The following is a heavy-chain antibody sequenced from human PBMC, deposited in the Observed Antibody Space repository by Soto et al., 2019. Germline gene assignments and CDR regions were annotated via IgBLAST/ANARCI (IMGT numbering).Heavy chain of an antibody. CDR1: GFSLSTLGTC. CDR2: INWDNNK. Sequence: SGPTLVNPTQTLTLTCTFPGFSLSTLGTCVTWIRQPPGKALEWLALINWDNNKYYSTSLKTRLTISRDTSKNQVVLRMTNVDPVDTATYYCARIPHYSDFYYMHYWGQGTLVTVSS. V-gene: IGHV2-70*01. J-gene: IGHJ4*02. D-gene: IGHD2-21*01. CDR3: ARIPHYSDFYYMHY.